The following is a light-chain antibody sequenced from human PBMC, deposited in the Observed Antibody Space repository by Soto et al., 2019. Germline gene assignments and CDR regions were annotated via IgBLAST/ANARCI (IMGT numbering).Light chain of an antibody. V-gene: IGKV3-11*01. CDR3: QQRSYWIT. CDR2: DTS. CDR1: QSVSRY. J-gene: IGKJ5*01. Sequence: IVLTQSPATLSLSQWERATLSCRASQSVSRYLAWYQQKPGQAPRLLMYDTSIRATGTPARFSGSGSGTDFTLTISSLEPEDFAVYYCQQRSYWITFGQGTRLEIK.